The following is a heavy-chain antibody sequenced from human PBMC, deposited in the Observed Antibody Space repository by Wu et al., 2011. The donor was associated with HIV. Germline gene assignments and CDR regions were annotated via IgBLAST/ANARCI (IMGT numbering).Heavy chain of an antibody. D-gene: IGHD3-10*01. CDR2: MNTDSGDT. V-gene: IGHV1-2*04. Sequence: QVQLVQSGAEVKEPGASMKVACKASGYTFVGYNVHWVRQVPGQGLEWMGWMNTDSGDTKSAQKFQGWVTMTRDTSISTAYLELNRLRSDDTAVYYCARTRITMVRGIRPSGNNWFDPWGQGTLVTVSS. CDR3: ARTRITMVRGIRPSGNNWFDP. CDR1: GYTFVGYN. J-gene: IGHJ5*02.